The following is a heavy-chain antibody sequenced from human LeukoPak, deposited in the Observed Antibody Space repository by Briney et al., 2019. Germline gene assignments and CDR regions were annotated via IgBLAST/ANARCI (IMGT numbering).Heavy chain of an antibody. D-gene: IGHD3-22*01. CDR1: GGSFSGYS. V-gene: IGHV4-34*01. CDR2: INHSGST. J-gene: IGHJ4*02. CDR3: ARFSAYYYDSSGYTDPDY. Sequence: SETLSLTCAVYGGSFSGYSWSWIRQPPGKGLEWIGEINHSGSTNYNPSLKSRVTISVDTSKNQFSLKLSSVTAADTAVYYCARFSAYYYDSSGYTDPDYWGQGTLVTVSS.